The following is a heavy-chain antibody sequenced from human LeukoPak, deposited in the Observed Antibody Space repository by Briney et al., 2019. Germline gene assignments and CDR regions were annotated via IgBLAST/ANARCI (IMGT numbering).Heavy chain of an antibody. CDR2: IYFSGHT. D-gene: IGHD5-12*01. J-gene: IGHJ4*02. CDR1: GTSINDYY. V-gene: IGHV4-59*01. CDR3: ARGHGYSGHALAY. Sequence: SETLSLTCTVSGTSINDYYWSWIRQPPGKRLEWIGYIYFSGHTNYSPPLKSQVTMSLDAPRDHFSLQLNSVTAADTAVYYCARGHGYSGHALAYWGQGILVTVSS.